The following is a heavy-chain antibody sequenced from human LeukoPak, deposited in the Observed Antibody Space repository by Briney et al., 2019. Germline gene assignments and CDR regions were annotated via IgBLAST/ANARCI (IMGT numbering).Heavy chain of an antibody. J-gene: IGHJ6*02. V-gene: IGHV3-23*01. CDR1: GFTFSSYA. CDR2: ISGSGGST. CDR3: AKDGGSSRLTMIVGYYYCGMDV. D-gene: IGHD3-22*01. Sequence: GGSLRLSCAVSGFTFSSYAMSWVRQAPGKGLEWVSSISGSGGSTYYADSVKGRFTISRDNSKNTLYLQMNSLRAEDTAVYYCAKDGGSSRLTMIVGYYYCGMDVWGQGTTVTVSS.